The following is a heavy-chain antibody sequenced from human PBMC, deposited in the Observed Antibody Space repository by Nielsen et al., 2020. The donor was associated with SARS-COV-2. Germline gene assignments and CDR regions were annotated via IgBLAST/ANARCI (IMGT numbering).Heavy chain of an antibody. D-gene: IGHD6-13*01. Sequence: GESLKISCAASGFTFSSYAMHWVRQAPGKGLEWVAVISYDGSNKYYADSVKGRFTISRDNSKNTLYLQMNSLRAEDTAVYYCARDHSSWYDYGMDVWGQGTTVTVSS. J-gene: IGHJ6*02. CDR3: ARDHSSWYDYGMDV. V-gene: IGHV3-30*04. CDR2: ISYDGSNK. CDR1: GFTFSSYA.